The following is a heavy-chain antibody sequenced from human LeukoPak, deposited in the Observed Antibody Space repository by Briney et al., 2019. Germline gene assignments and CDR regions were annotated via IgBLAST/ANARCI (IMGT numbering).Heavy chain of an antibody. CDR3: ARDLDSSGWPSRFDP. CDR2: TTRDESEK. CDR1: GFTFSDYA. Sequence: GGSLRLSCAASGFTFSDYAMHWVRQAPGKGLEWVAFTTRDESEKFYVDSVKGRFTIARDNSMNTLYLQMNSLRAEDTAVYYCARDLDSSGWPSRFDPWGQGTLVTVPS. D-gene: IGHD6-19*01. J-gene: IGHJ5*02. V-gene: IGHV3-30-3*01.